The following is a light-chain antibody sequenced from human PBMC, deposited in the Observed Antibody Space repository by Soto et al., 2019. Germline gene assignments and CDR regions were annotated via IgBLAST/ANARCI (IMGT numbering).Light chain of an antibody. CDR1: QSISSW. CDR2: DAS. Sequence: DIQMTQSPSTLSASVGDRVTITCRASQSISSWLAWYQQKPGKAPKLLIYDASSLESGVPSRFSATGSCTEFTRTIGSLQLDDFPTDYCQQYSSDSTFGQGTKVEIK. V-gene: IGKV1-5*01. CDR3: QQYSSDST. J-gene: IGKJ1*01.